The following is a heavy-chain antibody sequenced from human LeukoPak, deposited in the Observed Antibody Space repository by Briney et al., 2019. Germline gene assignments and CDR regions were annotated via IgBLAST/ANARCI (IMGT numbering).Heavy chain of an antibody. J-gene: IGHJ6*02. D-gene: IGHD3-3*01. CDR3: ARAPFTYYDFWSGLGGMDV. CDR1: GGSISDYY. CDR2: IYYSGST. V-gene: IGHV4-59*08. Sequence: PSETLSLTCTVSGGSISDYYWSWIRQPPGKGLEWIGYIYYSGSTNYNPSLKSRVTISVDTSKNQFSLKLSSVTAADTAVYYCARAPFTYYDFWSGLGGMDVWGQGTTVTVSS.